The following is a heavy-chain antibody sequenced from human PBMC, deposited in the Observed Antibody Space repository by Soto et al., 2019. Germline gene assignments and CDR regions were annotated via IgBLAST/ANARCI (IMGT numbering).Heavy chain of an antibody. D-gene: IGHD3-9*01. V-gene: IGHV3-30-3*01. CDR1: GFTFSSYA. J-gene: IGHJ6*02. CDR3: AGNYDVLAGYYRHYYYYGMAV. Sequence: GGSLRLACAASGFTFSSYAMHWVRQAPGKGLEWVAVISYDGSNKYYADSVKGRFTISRDNSKNTLYLQMNSLSAEDTAVYYCAGNYDVLAGYYRHYYYYGMAVRGQGTTVTVSS. CDR2: ISYDGSNK.